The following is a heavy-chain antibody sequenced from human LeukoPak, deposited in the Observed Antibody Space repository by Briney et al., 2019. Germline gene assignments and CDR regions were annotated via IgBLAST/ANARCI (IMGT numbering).Heavy chain of an antibody. CDR1: GGSISSYY. CDR3: ARREQKPTQWLVVDNWFDP. CDR2: IYTSGGT. V-gene: IGHV4-4*07. Sequence: SETLSLTCTVSGGSISSYYWSWIRQPAGKGLEWIGRIYTSGGTNYNPSLKSRVTMSVDTSKNQFSLKLSSVTAADTAVYYCARREQKPTQWLVVDNWFDPWGQGTLVTVSS. J-gene: IGHJ5*02. D-gene: IGHD6-19*01.